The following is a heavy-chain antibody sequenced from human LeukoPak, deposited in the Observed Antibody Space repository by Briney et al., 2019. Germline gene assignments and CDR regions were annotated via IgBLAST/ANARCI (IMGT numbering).Heavy chain of an antibody. Sequence: PGGSLRLSCAASGFTFSNAWMSWVRQAPGEGLEWVGRIKSKTDGGTTDYAAPVKGRFTISRDDSKNTLYLQMNSLKTEDTAVYYCTTGQLPADDAFDIWGQGTMVTVSS. V-gene: IGHV3-15*01. CDR1: GFTFSNAW. CDR2: IKSKTDGGTT. D-gene: IGHD2-2*01. J-gene: IGHJ3*02. CDR3: TTGQLPADDAFDI.